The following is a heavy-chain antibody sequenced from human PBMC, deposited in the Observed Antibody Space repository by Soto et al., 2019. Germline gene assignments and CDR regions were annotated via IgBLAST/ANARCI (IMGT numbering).Heavy chain of an antibody. D-gene: IGHD3-10*01. J-gene: IGHJ4*02. V-gene: IGHV3-7*03. CDR1: GVTFSNYW. Sequence: HPGGPLRLPCTGSGVTFSNYWMTWVRQAPGKGLEWVANIVKDGNEKSYVDSVKGRFTISRDNAKNSLYLEMNNLRVEGTAVYYCARDWGGLGYWGQGTLVTVSS. CDR3: ARDWGGLGY. CDR2: IVKDGNEK.